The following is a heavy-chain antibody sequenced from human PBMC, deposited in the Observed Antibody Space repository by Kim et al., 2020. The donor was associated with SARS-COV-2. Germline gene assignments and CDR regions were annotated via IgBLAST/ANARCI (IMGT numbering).Heavy chain of an antibody. CDR1: GFTFSSYS. CDR2: ISSSSSYI. D-gene: IGHD5-12*01. V-gene: IGHV3-21*01. CDR3: ARDFSEMATIKGDFDY. Sequence: GGSLRLSCAASGFTFSSYSMNWVRQAPGKGLEWVSSISSSSSYIYYADSVKGRFTISRDNAKNSLYLQMNSLRAEDTAVYYCARDFSEMATIKGDFDYWGQGTLVTVSS. J-gene: IGHJ4*02.